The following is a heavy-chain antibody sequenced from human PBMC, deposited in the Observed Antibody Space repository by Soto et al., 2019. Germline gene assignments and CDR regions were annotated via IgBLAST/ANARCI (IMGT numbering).Heavy chain of an antibody. CDR2: ISSSSSYI. Sequence: EVQLVESGGGLVKPGGSLRLSCAASAASGFTFSTYAMNWVRQTPGKGLEWVSSISSSSSYIYYADSVKGRFTISRDNAKNSVYLQMNSLSAEDTAVYYCATGGMVRQDAPTTAHSWFESWGQGTLVTVSS. CDR3: ATGGMVRQDAPTTAHSWFES. D-gene: IGHD2-8*01. V-gene: IGHV3-21*01. CDR1: GFTFSTYA. J-gene: IGHJ5*01.